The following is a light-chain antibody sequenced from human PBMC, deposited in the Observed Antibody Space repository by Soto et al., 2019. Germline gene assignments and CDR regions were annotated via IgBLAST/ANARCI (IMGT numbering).Light chain of an antibody. J-gene: IGKJ4*01. CDR1: QSVNSN. V-gene: IGKV3-15*01. CDR3: QQYNFWPPLT. Sequence: EIVMTQSPATLSVSPGERATLSSMASQSVNSNLAWSRQKPGQAPRLPISELSTRATGVPARFSGSGSGTEFTLTISSLQSEDSGIYYCQQYNFWPPLTFGGGTKVEIK. CDR2: ELS.